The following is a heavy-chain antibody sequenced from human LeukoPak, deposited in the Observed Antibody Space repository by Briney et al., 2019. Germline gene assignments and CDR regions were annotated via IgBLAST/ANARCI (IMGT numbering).Heavy chain of an antibody. J-gene: IGHJ4*02. CDR1: GFTFSSCW. D-gene: IGHD3-9*01. V-gene: IGHV3-7*01. CDR2: IKQDGSEK. Sequence: PGGSLRLSCAASGFTFSSCWMSWVRQAPGKGLEWVANIKQDGSEKYYVDSVKGRFTISRDNTKNSLYLQMNSLRAEDTAVYYCASRRETYYVILTGYYFDHWGQGTLVTVSS. CDR3: ASRRETYYVILTGYYFDH.